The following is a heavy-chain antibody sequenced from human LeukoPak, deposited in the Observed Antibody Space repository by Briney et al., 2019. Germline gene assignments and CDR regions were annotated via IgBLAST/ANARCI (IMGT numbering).Heavy chain of an antibody. V-gene: IGHV4-31*03. CDR2: IYYFGNT. Sequence: SETLSLTCTVSNGSMNSSGYYWSWIRQHPGKGLEWIGSIYYFGNTYYNPSLKSRVIISVDTSKNQFSLKMSSVTAADTAVYYCARGSGYYDSRGTVSWFDPWGQGTLVTVSS. D-gene: IGHD3-22*01. CDR1: NGSMNSSGYY. CDR3: ARGSGYYDSRGTVSWFDP. J-gene: IGHJ5*02.